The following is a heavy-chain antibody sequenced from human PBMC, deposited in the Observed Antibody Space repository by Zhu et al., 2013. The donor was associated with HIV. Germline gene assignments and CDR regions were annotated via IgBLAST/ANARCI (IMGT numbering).Heavy chain of an antibody. D-gene: IGHD3-22*01. CDR1: VTPSAMXFY. CDR2: IYYTGST. J-gene: IGHJ4*02. CDR3: ARVAAGLTMIVHGFDS. Sequence: QVQLHGVGAQDWCSLHRPCPSPVTSPVTPSAMXFYWTWIRQRPGLGPEWIGHIYYTGSTYYTPSLKRRLTISVDTSKNHFSLKLTSVTAADTATYYCARVAAGLTMIVHGFDSWGPGTLVTISA. V-gene: IGHV4-31*02.